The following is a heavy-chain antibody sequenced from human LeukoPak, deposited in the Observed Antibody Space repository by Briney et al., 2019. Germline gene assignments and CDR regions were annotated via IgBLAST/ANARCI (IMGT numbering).Heavy chain of an antibody. J-gene: IGHJ6*03. V-gene: IGHV1-2*02. CDR2: INPNNGAI. D-gene: IGHD2-8*01. Sequence: ASVKVSCKASGYTFNGYYMHWVRQAPGQGVEWMGWINPNNGAINYAQQFQGRVTMPRDTSISTAYMELSRVRSDDRAVFYCARDRGPAVFYYIDVWRKDTTVSVSS. CDR1: GYTFNGYY. CDR3: ARDRGPAVFYYIDV.